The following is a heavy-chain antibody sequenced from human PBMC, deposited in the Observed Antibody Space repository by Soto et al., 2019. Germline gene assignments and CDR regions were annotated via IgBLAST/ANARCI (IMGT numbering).Heavy chain of an antibody. CDR1: GFTFEDHA. Sequence: EVQLVESGGGLVQPGKSLKLSCVAIGFTFEDHAMHWIRQVPGKGLEWVAGINWNSGITGYADSVKDRFTISRDNANNSLHLEMNSLKSEDTALYYCTKGRGALTVVSNWFDPWGQGTPVTVSS. CDR3: TKGRGALTVVSNWFDP. D-gene: IGHD3-22*01. V-gene: IGHV3-9*01. CDR2: INWNSGIT. J-gene: IGHJ5*02.